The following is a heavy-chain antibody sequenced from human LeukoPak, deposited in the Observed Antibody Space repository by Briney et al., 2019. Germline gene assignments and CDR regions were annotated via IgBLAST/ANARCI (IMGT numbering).Heavy chain of an antibody. D-gene: IGHD4-17*01. Sequence: GGSLRLSCAASGFTFSSYAMHWVRQAPGKGLEWVVVISYDGSNKYYADSVKGRFTISRDNSKNTLYLQMNSLRAEDTAVYYCAVDYGQGGYFDYWGQGTLVTVSS. V-gene: IGHV3-30-3*01. CDR3: AVDYGQGGYFDY. J-gene: IGHJ4*02. CDR2: ISYDGSNK. CDR1: GFTFSSYA.